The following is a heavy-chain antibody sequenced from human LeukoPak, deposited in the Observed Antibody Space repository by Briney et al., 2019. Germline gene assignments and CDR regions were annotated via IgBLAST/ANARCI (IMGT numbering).Heavy chain of an antibody. J-gene: IGHJ6*02. V-gene: IGHV4-39*07. CDR2: IYYSGST. D-gene: IGHD3-22*01. CDR1: GGSISSSSYY. Sequence: PSETLSLTCTVSGGSISSSSYYWGWIRQPPGKGLEWIGSIYYSGSTYYNPSLKSRVTISVDTSKNQFSLKLSSVTAADTAVYYCARAPRTYYYDSSGYYPTGYYYGMDVWGQGTTVTVSS. CDR3: ARAPRTYYYDSSGYYPTGYYYGMDV.